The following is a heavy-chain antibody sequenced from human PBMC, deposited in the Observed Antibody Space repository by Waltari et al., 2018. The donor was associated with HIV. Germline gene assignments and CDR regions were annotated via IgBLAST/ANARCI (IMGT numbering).Heavy chain of an antibody. Sequence: QMQLVQSGPEVQKPGTSVTVSCKASGFHLSNTVVQWVRQTRGHRLEWIGWIVVGTGKINYAQKFQKRVTITRDMSTGTAYMVLNSLIIDDTAVYYCAAGTHYYDRWGQGTPVTVSS. CDR3: AAGTHYYDR. CDR2: IVVGTGKI. V-gene: IGHV1-58*01. CDR1: GFHLSNTV. J-gene: IGHJ5*02. D-gene: IGHD3-10*01.